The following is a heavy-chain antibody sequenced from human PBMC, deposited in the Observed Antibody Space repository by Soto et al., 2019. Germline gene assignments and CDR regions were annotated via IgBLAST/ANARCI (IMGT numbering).Heavy chain of an antibody. Sequence: VQLVESGGGLVQPGVSLRLSCAASGFTFSSYSMNWVRQAPGKGLEWVSYISSSSNTIYYADSVKGRFTISRDNAKNSLYLQMNSLRDEDTAVYYCARPASVVTTPYYFGMDVWGQGTTVTVSS. CDR2: ISSSSNTI. CDR3: ARPASVVTTPYYFGMDV. J-gene: IGHJ6*02. D-gene: IGHD2-21*02. V-gene: IGHV3-48*02. CDR1: GFTFSSYS.